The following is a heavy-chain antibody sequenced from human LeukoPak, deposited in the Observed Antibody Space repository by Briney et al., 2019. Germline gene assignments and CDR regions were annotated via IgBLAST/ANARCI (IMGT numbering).Heavy chain of an antibody. D-gene: IGHD4-17*01. CDR3: AVTTSTTGYYYGMDV. V-gene: IGHV3-30*03. CDR1: GFTFSSYS. Sequence: GSLRLSCAASGFTFSSYSIHWFRQAPGKGLEWVTIISYDGRNEYYADSVEGRFTISRDNSKNTLFLQMNSLRAEDTAVYYCAVTTSTTGYYYGMDVWGQGTAVTVSS. J-gene: IGHJ6*02. CDR2: ISYDGRNE.